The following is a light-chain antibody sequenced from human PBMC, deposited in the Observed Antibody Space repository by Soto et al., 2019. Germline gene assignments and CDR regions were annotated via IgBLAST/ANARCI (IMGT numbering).Light chain of an antibody. V-gene: IGKV1-39*01. CDR2: AAS. CDR1: ESISRY. CDR3: QHSYMSLQT. J-gene: IGKJ1*01. Sequence: DIHMTQSPSSLSASVGDRVTITCRASESISRYLNWYQQKPGKAPKVLIYAASNLQNGVPSRFSGSRSGTDFTLTISSLQVEDFATYYCQHSYMSLQTFGQGTKVDIK.